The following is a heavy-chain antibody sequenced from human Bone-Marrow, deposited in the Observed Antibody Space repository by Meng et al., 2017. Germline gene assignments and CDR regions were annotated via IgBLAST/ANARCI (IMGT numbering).Heavy chain of an antibody. Sequence: GGSLRLSCAASGFTFSSYGMHWVRQAPGKGLEWVAVIWYDGSNKYYADSVKGRLTTSRDNSKNTLYLQMNSLRAEDTALYYCAKDRCSTTSGYSGMDVWGQGTTVTVSS. CDR2: IWYDGSNK. D-gene: IGHD2-2*01. V-gene: IGHV3-30*02. J-gene: IGHJ6*02. CDR3: AKDRCSTTSGYSGMDV. CDR1: GFTFSSYG.